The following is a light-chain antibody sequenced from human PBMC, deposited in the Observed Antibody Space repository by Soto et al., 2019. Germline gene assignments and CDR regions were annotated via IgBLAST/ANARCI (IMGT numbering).Light chain of an antibody. CDR2: EVS. Sequence: QSALTQPASVSGSPGQSITISCTGTSSDVGGYNYVSWSQQHPGQAPKLMIYEVSNRPSGVSNRFSGSKSGNTASLTISVLQAADEADYYGSSYTSSSTYVCGTGPKVTVL. J-gene: IGLJ1*01. CDR3: SSYTSSSTYV. V-gene: IGLV2-14*01. CDR1: SSDVGGYNY.